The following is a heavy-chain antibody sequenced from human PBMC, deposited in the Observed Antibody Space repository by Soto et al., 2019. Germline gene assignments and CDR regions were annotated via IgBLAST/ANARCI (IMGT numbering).Heavy chain of an antibody. V-gene: IGHV4-59*01. CDR1: GGSISSYY. CDR3: ARGTVVGATRHWFDP. J-gene: IGHJ5*02. CDR2: IYYSGST. D-gene: IGHD1-26*01. Sequence: PSETLSLTCTVSGGSISSYYWSWIRQPPGKGLEWIGYIYYSGSTNYNPSLKSRVTISVDTSKNQFSLKLSSVTAADTAVYYCARGTVVGATRHWFDPWGQGTLVTVS.